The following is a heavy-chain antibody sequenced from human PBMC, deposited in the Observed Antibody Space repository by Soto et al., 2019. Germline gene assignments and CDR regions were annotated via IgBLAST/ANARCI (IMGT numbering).Heavy chain of an antibody. CDR2: INSDGSST. CDR3: ARDSYNWNQGEYNWFDP. CDR1: GFTFSSYW. V-gene: IGHV3-74*01. D-gene: IGHD1-20*01. J-gene: IGHJ5*02. Sequence: GGSLRLSCAASGFTFSSYWMHWVRQAPGKGLVWVSRINSDGSSTSYADSVKGRFTISRDNAKNTLYLQMNSLRAEDTAVYYCARDSYNWNQGEYNWFDPWGQGTLVTVSS.